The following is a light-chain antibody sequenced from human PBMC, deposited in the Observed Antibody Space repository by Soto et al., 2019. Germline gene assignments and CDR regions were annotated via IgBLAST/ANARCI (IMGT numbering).Light chain of an antibody. CDR2: KVS. J-gene: IGKJ2*01. Sequence: DVVMTQSPLSLPVTLGQPASISCRSSQSLLYSDGNTHLNWFHQRPGQSPRRLIYKVSNRDSGVPDRYSGSGSGTDVTLKISSVEDDDVGVYYCMQDTHWQPYTFGQGTKLEIK. CDR1: QSLLYSDGNTH. V-gene: IGKV2-30*01. CDR3: MQDTHWQPYT.